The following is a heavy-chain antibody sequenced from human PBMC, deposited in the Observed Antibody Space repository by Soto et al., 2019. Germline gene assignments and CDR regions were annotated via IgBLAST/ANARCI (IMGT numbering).Heavy chain of an antibody. CDR3: VRGYCTTSPCSGHFQC. CDR2: IHPSGDT. J-gene: IGHJ1*01. CDR1: GYKFTTYF. D-gene: IGHD2-15*01. Sequence: QVQLVQSGAELKKPGASVKVACKASGYKFTTYFIHWVRQAPGQGLEWMGMIHPSGDTGYAQKFRGRVTMTIDTSTTTAYMELRNLTSEDTAVYFSVRGYCTTSPCSGHFQCWGQGTLVTVSS. V-gene: IGHV1-46*01.